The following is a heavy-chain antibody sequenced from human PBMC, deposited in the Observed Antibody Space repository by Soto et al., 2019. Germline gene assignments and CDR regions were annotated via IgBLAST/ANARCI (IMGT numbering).Heavy chain of an antibody. CDR2: ISFYNGHT. Sequence: QVQLVQSGGEVKKPGASVKVSCKASGDTVTKYGISWVRQAPGQGLEWLGWISFYNGHTNYALKFQDRITFTTDTSTRTDSIELRSLTSDDTAVYYCASATSIAVAGKETWGQGTLVTVSS. CDR1: GDTVTKYG. V-gene: IGHV1-18*01. D-gene: IGHD6-19*01. J-gene: IGHJ4*02. CDR3: ASATSIAVAGKET.